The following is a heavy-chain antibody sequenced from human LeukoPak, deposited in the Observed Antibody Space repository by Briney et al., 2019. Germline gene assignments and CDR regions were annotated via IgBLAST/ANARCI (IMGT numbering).Heavy chain of an antibody. Sequence: AGGSLRLSCEASGFTFTNYDMHWVRQVTGKGLEWVSAIGIAGDTYYPGSVRGRFTISRENAKNSLYLQMNSLRDGDTAVYYCVRGGRGWYYFDYWGQGTLGTVSS. CDR3: VRGGRGWYYFDY. J-gene: IGHJ4*02. D-gene: IGHD6-19*01. CDR2: IGIAGDT. CDR1: GFTFTNYD. V-gene: IGHV3-13*04.